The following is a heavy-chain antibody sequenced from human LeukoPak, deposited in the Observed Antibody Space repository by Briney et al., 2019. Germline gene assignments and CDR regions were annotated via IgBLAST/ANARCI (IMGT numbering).Heavy chain of an antibody. CDR3: ARVPRSSYDRNGNYFLDF. D-gene: IGHD3-22*01. CDR2: LNPLTGAT. J-gene: IGHJ4*02. CDR1: GYTLSSHY. Sequence: ASVKVSCKASGYTLSSHYIYWVRQAPGLGLEWMAWLNPLTGATNYAQNFQGRVTVTGDTSISTVYMELNWLKYDDTAVYYCARVPRSSYDRNGNYFLDFWGQGTLVTVSS. V-gene: IGHV1-2*02.